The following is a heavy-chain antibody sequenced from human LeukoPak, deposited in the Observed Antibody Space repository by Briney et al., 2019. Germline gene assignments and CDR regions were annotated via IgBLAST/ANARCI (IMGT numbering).Heavy chain of an antibody. V-gene: IGHV1-2*02. CDR1: AYTFSGHY. Sequence: ASVKVSCKASAYTFSGHYMHWVRQAPGQGLEWMGWINTNSGATQLAQELRGRVTMTRDTSITTAYMELSRLRSDDTAVYYRARDLGGQTYWGQGTLVIVSS. CDR2: INTNSGAT. D-gene: IGHD3-16*01. CDR3: ARDLGGQTY. J-gene: IGHJ4*02.